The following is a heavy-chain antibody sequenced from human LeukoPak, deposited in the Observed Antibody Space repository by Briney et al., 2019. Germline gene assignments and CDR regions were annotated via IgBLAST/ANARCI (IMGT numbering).Heavy chain of an antibody. D-gene: IGHD2-2*01. CDR2: INYSGST. J-gene: IGHJ5*02. Sequence: SETLSLTCTVSVGSISSGDYYWSWIRQPPGKGREWIGYINYSGSTFHYNPSLKSRVTISVDTSKNQFSLRLNSVTVADSVVYYCASTNCSSARCYGANWFDPWGQGTLVTVSS. V-gene: IGHV4-30-4*01. CDR1: VGSISSGDYY. CDR3: ASTNCSSARCYGANWFDP.